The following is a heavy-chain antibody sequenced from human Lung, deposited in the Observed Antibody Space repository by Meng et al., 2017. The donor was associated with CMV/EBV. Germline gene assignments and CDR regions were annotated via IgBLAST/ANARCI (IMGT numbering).Heavy chain of an antibody. J-gene: IGHJ5*02. CDR2: INPSGGST. CDR1: GYTFTSYY. D-gene: IGHD6-19*01. V-gene: IGHV1-46*01. CDR3: ARGIAVAIGGFDP. Sequence: ASVXVSCKASGYTFTSYYMHWVRQAPGQGLEWMGIINPSGGSTSYAQKFQGRVTMTRDTSTSTVYMELSSLRPEDTAVYYCARGIAVAIGGFDPWGQGTLVTVSS.